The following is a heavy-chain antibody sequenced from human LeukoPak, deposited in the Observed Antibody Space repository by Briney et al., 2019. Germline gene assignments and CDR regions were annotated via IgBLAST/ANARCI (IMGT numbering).Heavy chain of an antibody. D-gene: IGHD5-18*01. Sequence: GGSLRLSCAASGFTFGNAWMSWVRQAPGKGLEWVGRIKSKTDGGTTDYAAPVNGRFTISRDDSKNTLYLQMNSLKTEDTAVYYCTGLTWIQLWFDIWGQGTMVTVSS. CDR3: TGLTWIQLWFDI. V-gene: IGHV3-15*01. CDR2: IKSKTDGGTT. J-gene: IGHJ3*02. CDR1: GFTFGNAW.